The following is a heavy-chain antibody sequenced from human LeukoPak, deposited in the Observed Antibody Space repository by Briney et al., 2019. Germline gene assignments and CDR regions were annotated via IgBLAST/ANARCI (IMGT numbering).Heavy chain of an antibody. V-gene: IGHV3-53*01. D-gene: IGHD3-10*01. Sequence: AGGSLRLSCAASGFTVSSNYMSWVHQAPGKGLEWVSVIYSGGSTYYADSVKGRFTISRDNSKNTLYLQMNSLRAEDTAVYYCARSRRMVRGVIILYYYYYMDVWGKGTTVTISS. CDR1: GFTVSSNY. CDR3: ARSRRMVRGVIILYYYYYMDV. J-gene: IGHJ6*03. CDR2: IYSGGST.